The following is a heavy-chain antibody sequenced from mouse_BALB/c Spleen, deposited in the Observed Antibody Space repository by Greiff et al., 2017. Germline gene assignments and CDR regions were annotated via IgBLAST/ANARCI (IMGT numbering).Heavy chain of an antibody. Sequence: QVQLQQSGAELVRPGTSVKVSCKASGYAFTNYLIEWVKQRPGQGLEWIGVINPGSGGTNYNEKFKGKATLTADKSSSTAYMQLSSLTSDDSAVYFCARGIYYGNYYWYFDVWGAGTTVTVSS. D-gene: IGHD2-1*01. J-gene: IGHJ1*01. CDR3: ARGIYYGNYYWYFDV. CDR1: GYAFTNYL. CDR2: INPGSGGT. V-gene: IGHV1-54*01.